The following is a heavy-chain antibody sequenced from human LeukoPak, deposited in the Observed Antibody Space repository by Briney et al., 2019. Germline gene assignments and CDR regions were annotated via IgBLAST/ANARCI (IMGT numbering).Heavy chain of an antibody. V-gene: IGHV4-59*01. CDR2: IYYSGST. CDR1: GGSISSYY. Sequence: SETLSLTCTVSGGSISSYYWSWIRQPPGKGLEWIGYIYYSGSTNYNPSLKSRVTMSVDTSKNQFSLKLSSVTAADTAVYYCARYYDILTGYYLSHAFDIWGQGTMVTVSS. CDR3: ARYYDILTGYYLSHAFDI. J-gene: IGHJ3*02. D-gene: IGHD3-9*01.